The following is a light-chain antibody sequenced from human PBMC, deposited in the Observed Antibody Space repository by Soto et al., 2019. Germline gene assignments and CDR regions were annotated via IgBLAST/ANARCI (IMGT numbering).Light chain of an antibody. J-gene: IGKJ5*01. V-gene: IGKV3-20*01. Sequence: EIVLTQSPGTLSLSPGERATLSCRASQSVGSSHLAWYQQKPGQAPRLLMYAASSGAAGSPARFSGSGSGTDFTLTISRLEPEDFAVYYCQQYGSSPITFGQGTRLEIK. CDR2: AAS. CDR1: QSVGSSH. CDR3: QQYGSSPIT.